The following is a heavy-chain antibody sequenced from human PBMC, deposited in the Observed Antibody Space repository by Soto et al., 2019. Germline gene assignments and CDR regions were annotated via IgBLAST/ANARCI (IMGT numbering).Heavy chain of an antibody. D-gene: IGHD3-22*01. CDR1: GGSFSGYF. CDR2: IFHGGST. J-gene: IGHJ4*02. CDR3: ARPHYDSNTFYYFFDY. V-gene: IGHV4-34*12. Sequence: SETLSLTCAVYGGSFSGYFWSWIRQPPGKGLEWIGEIFHGGSTNYSPSLKSRVTISVDTSKNQFSLELSSVTAADTAVYYCARPHYDSNTFYYFFDYWGQGTLVTRLL.